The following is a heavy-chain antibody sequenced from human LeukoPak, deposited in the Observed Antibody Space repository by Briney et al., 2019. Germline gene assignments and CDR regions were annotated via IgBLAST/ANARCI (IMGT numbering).Heavy chain of an antibody. J-gene: IGHJ5*02. V-gene: IGHV1-2*06. CDR3: ARDRNGAAVAGTGGNWFDP. Sequence: ASVKVSCKASGYTFTGYYMHWVRQAPGQGLEWMGRINPNSGDTNYAQKFQGRVTMTRDTSISTAYMELRSLRSDDTAVYYCARDRNGAAVAGTGGNWFDPWGQGTLVTVSS. CDR2: INPNSGDT. CDR1: GYTFTGYY. D-gene: IGHD6-19*01.